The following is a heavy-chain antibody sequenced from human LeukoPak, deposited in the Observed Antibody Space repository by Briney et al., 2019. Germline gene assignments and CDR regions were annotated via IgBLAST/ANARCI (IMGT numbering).Heavy chain of an antibody. Sequence: KPGESLKISCRGFGYSFTSYWIAWLGKMPGKALEWMGIIYPGDSDTRYSSSFQGQVTISADKSISTAYLQWSSLKASDTAMYYCARRNRYVDYWGQGTLVTVSS. J-gene: IGHJ4*02. CDR3: ARRNRYVDY. CDR2: IYPGDSDT. V-gene: IGHV5-51*01. CDR1: GYSFTSYW. D-gene: IGHD2-2*01.